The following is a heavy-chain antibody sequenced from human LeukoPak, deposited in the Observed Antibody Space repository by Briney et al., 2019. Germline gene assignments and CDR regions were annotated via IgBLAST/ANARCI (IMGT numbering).Heavy chain of an antibody. CDR2: MNPNSGNT. D-gene: IGHD3-9*01. V-gene: IGHV1-8*01. CDR3: AREDSLTGYFLSGYYYGMDV. Sequence: GASVKVSCKASVYTFTSYDINWVRQATGQGLEWMGWMNPNSGNTGYAQKFQGRVTMTRNTSISTAYMELSSLRSEDTAVYYCAREDSLTGYFLSGYYYGMDVWGQGTTVTVSS. CDR1: VYTFTSYD. J-gene: IGHJ6*02.